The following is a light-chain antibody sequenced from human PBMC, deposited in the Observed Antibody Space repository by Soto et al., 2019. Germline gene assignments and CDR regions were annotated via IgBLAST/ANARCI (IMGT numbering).Light chain of an antibody. CDR3: QQHNSYPRYT. V-gene: IGKV1-9*01. J-gene: IGKJ2*01. Sequence: DIQLTQSPSFLSASVGDRVTITCRASQGISSYLAWYQQKPGKAPKLLIYAASTLQSGVPSRFSGSGSGTAFTLTISSLQPEDFATYYCQQHNSYPRYTFGQGTKLEIK. CDR1: QGISSY. CDR2: AAS.